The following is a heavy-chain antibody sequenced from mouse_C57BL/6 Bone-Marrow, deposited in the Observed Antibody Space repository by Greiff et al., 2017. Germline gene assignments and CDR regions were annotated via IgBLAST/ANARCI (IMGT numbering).Heavy chain of an antibody. CDR1: GFNIKDDY. Sequence: VQLQQSGAELVRPGASVKLSCTASGFNIKDDYMHWVKQRPEQGLEWIGWIDPENGDTEYASKFQGKATITAYTSSNTAYLQLSSLTSEDTAVYYCTTYGPYAMDYWGQGTSVTVSS. J-gene: IGHJ4*01. D-gene: IGHD1-2*01. CDR2: IDPENGDT. V-gene: IGHV14-4*01. CDR3: TTYGPYAMDY.